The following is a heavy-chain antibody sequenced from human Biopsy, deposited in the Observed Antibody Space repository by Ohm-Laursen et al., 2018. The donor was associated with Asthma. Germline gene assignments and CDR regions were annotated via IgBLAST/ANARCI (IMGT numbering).Heavy chain of an antibody. V-gene: IGHV1-69*01. CDR3: ARCQVGYSSGWSLLLKKIYYSGMDV. J-gene: IGHJ6*02. D-gene: IGHD6-19*01. CDR2: IMTVFGTT. Sequence: SSVKVSCKAPGGTFSNFAISWVQQAPGQGLEWLGGIMTVFGTTNYAQKFQGRVTITADESTSTAYMEATSLRSEDTAIYYCARCQVGYSSGWSLLLKKIYYSGMDVWGQGTAVTVSS. CDR1: GGTFSNFA.